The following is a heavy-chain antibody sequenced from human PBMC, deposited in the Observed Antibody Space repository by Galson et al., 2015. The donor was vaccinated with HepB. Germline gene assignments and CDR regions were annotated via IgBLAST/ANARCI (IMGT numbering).Heavy chain of an antibody. Sequence: SLRLSCAASGFTFGSYWIHWVRQAPGKGLEWVGNINLDGSANFYADSVKGRFTISRDNSKNTLYLQMNSLGAEDTAVYYCAKRVLRGAFDIWGQGTMVTVSS. J-gene: IGHJ3*02. V-gene: IGHV3-7*03. CDR1: GFTFGSYW. D-gene: IGHD3-3*01. CDR3: AKRVLRGAFDI. CDR2: INLDGSAN.